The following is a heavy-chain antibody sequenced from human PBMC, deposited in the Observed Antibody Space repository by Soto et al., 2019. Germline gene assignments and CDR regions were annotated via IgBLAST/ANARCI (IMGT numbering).Heavy chain of an antibody. Sequence: GGSLRLSCAASGFTFSDYYMSWIRQAPGKGLEWVSYISSSGSTIYYADSVKGRFTISRDNAKNSLYLQMNSLRAEDTAVYYCARDRVSHGGYGDYVGRDYWGQGTLVTVSS. CDR1: GFTFSDYY. CDR2: ISSSGSTI. CDR3: ARDRVSHGGYGDYVGRDY. V-gene: IGHV3-11*01. J-gene: IGHJ4*02. D-gene: IGHD4-17*01.